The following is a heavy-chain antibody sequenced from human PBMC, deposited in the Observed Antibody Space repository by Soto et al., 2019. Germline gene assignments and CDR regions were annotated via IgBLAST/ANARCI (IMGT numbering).Heavy chain of an antibody. CDR3: AKSMRGFWLQFDF. CDR1: GFPFSNYA. D-gene: IGHD3-3*01. V-gene: IGHV3-23*01. J-gene: IGHJ4*02. CDR2: ITNSGGST. Sequence: GGSLRLSCAPPGFPFSNYAMNWVRQAPGKGLEWVSGITNSGGSTYYADSVKGRFTISRDNSKNTLYLQMNSLRAEDTAVYYCAKSMRGFWLQFDFWGQETLVNVAS.